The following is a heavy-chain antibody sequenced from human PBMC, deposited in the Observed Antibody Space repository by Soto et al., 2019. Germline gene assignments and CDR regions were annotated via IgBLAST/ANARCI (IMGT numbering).Heavy chain of an antibody. D-gene: IGHD3-22*01. J-gene: IGHJ4*02. Sequence: HPGGSLRISCAASGFTVSNNYMSWVRQAPGKGLEWVSVIYSGGNTYYADSVKGRFTISTDSSKNTLYLQMNSLRAEDTAVYYCARDRDNIGYYTKSDYWGQGTLVTVSS. V-gene: IGHV3-66*01. CDR3: ARDRDNIGYYTKSDY. CDR1: GFTVSNNY. CDR2: IYSGGNT.